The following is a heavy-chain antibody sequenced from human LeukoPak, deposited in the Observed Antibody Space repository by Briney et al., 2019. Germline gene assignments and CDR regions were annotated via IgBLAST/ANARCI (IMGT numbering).Heavy chain of an antibody. V-gene: IGHV3-23*01. Sequence: SGGSLTLSCAASGFTFSHYAVFWVPQAPGKGLEWVSAITSSGGNTHCGDSVKARFTIPREHSKNTLYLQVNSLRAEHSVVYYCAKDFDAGSGDYSAYWGQGTLVTVSS. J-gene: IGHJ4*02. CDR2: ITSSGGNT. D-gene: IGHD3-22*01. CDR1: GFTFSHYA. CDR3: AKDFDAGSGDYSAY.